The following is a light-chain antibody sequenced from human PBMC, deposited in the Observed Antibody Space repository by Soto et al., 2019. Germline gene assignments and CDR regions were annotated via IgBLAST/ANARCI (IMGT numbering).Light chain of an antibody. J-gene: IGKJ4*01. V-gene: IGKV1-33*01. CDR2: DAF. CDR1: QDINNY. Sequence: DIQMTQSPSSLSASVGDRLTITCQASQDINNYLNWYQQKPGRAPHLLIYDAFNLETGVPSRFSGGGSGTQYTLTISSLQPEDIATYWCQQYDDLPLTFGGGTKVEIK. CDR3: QQYDDLPLT.